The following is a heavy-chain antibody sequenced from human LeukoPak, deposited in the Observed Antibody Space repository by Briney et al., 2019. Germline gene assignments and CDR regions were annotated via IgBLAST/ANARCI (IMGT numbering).Heavy chain of an antibody. CDR2: IYCSGST. CDR1: GGSFSGYY. V-gene: IGHV4-59*01. CDR3: ARSVEGYCSGGSCYSYYYYMDV. D-gene: IGHD2-15*01. Sequence: SETLSLTCAVYGGSFSGYYWSWIRQPPGKGLEWIGYIYCSGSTNYNPSLKSRVTISVDTSKNQFSLKLSSVTAADTAVYYCARSVEGYCSGGSCYSYYYYMDVWGKGTTVTVSS. J-gene: IGHJ6*03.